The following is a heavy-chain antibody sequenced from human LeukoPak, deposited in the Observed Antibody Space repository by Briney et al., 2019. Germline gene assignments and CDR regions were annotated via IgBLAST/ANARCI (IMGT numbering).Heavy chain of an antibody. J-gene: IGHJ4*02. CDR2: IYYSGST. CDR1: GGSISSSSYY. CDR3: ARCHYYDSSGYYYPNPFFDY. Sequence: SETLSLTCTASGGSISSSSYYWGWIRQPPGKGLEWIGSIYYSGSTYYNPSLKSRVTISVDTSKNQFSLKLSSVTAADTAVYYCARCHYYDSSGYYYPNPFFDYWGQGTLVTVSS. D-gene: IGHD3-22*01. V-gene: IGHV4-39*07.